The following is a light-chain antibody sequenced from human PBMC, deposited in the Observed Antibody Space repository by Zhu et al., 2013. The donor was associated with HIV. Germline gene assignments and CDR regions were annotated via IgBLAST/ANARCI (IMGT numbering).Light chain of an antibody. CDR1: QAINTY. V-gene: IGKV1-9*01. CDR3: QQYGTSPIT. CDR2: TAS. Sequence: DVQLTQAPSFISASVGDRVIITCRASQAINTYVAWYQQRPGEAPKLLIYTASTLQTGVPSRFSGSGSGTDFTLTISRVEPEDFAVYYCQQYGTSPITFGQGTRLEIK. J-gene: IGKJ5*01.